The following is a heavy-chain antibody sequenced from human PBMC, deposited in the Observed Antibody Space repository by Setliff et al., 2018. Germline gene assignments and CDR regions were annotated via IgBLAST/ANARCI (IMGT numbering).Heavy chain of an antibody. J-gene: IGHJ5*02. Sequence: ASVKVSCKASGYTFTSYGINWVRQAPGQGLEWMGWINAYAQKFQGRVTMTIDTPTSTAYMELRSLRSDDTAFYYCVRSGKFGMRFWFDQWGQGTLVTVSS. CDR2: INA. D-gene: IGHD1-26*01. CDR1: GYTFTSYG. V-gene: IGHV1-18*01. CDR3: VRSGKFGMRFWFDQ.